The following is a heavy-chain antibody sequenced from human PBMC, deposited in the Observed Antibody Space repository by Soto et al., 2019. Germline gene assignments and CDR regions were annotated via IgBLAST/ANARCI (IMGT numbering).Heavy chain of an antibody. CDR2: ISWNSGSI. CDR1: GFTFDDYA. Sequence: PGGSLRLSCAASGFTFDDYAMHWVWQAPGKGLEWVSGISWNSGSIGYADSVKGRFTISRDNAKNSLYMQMNSLRAEDTALYYCAKDISLEWLLPKGFDYWGQGTLVTVSS. CDR3: AKDISLEWLLPKGFDY. V-gene: IGHV3-9*01. D-gene: IGHD3-3*01. J-gene: IGHJ4*02.